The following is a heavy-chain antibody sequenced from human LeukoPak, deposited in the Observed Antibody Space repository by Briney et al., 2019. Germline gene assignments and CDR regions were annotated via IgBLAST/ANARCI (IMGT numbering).Heavy chain of an antibody. CDR2: ISSSSSYI. D-gene: IGHD4-17*01. CDR3: ARAGGHGDYYDY. J-gene: IGHJ4*02. V-gene: IGHV3-21*01. Sequence: GGSLRLSCAASGFTFSSYSMNWVRQAPGKGLEWVSSISSSSSYIYYADSVKGRFTISRDNAKNSLYLQMNSLRAEDTAVYYCARAGGHGDYYDYWGQGTLVTVSS. CDR1: GFTFSSYS.